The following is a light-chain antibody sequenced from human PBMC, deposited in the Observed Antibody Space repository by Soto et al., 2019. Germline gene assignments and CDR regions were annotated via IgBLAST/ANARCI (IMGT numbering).Light chain of an antibody. V-gene: IGKV3-20*01. CDR3: QQYGSSSYT. Sequence: EIVLTQSPGTLSLSPGERATLSCRASQSVSSSYLAWYPQKPGQAPRLLIYGATSRATGIPDRFSGSGSGKDFTLTISSLEPEDFAVYYCQQYGSSSYTFGQGTELEIK. CDR2: GAT. J-gene: IGKJ2*01. CDR1: QSVSSSY.